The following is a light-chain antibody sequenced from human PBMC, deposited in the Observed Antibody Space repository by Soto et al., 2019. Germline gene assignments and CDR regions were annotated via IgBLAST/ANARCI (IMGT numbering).Light chain of an antibody. V-gene: IGLV2-11*01. Sequence: QSALTQPRSVSGSPGQSVTISCIGTSSDIGDYNYVSWYQQHPGKAPKLMIYDVIKRPSGVPDRFSASKSGNTASLTISGLQAEDEADYYCCSYAGSFSVVFGGGTKLTVL. CDR1: SSDIGDYNY. CDR3: CSYAGSFSVV. CDR2: DVI. J-gene: IGLJ2*01.